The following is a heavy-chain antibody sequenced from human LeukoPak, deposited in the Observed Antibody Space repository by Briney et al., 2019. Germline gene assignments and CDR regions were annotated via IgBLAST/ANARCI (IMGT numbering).Heavy chain of an antibody. CDR3: AKDGYSNGYLYYCDK. D-gene: IGHD5-18*01. CDR2: IRDGGSNT. Sequence: GGSLRLSCAASGLSFSIYGMQWVRQHPGKGMGWVASIRDGGSNTYLADSVEGRFTNSRDNTKYTLYRHMSSLRAEDTAVYYCAKDGYSNGYLYYCDKWGHGTLGTVSS. J-gene: IGHJ4*01. CDR1: GLSFSIYG. V-gene: IGHV3-30*02.